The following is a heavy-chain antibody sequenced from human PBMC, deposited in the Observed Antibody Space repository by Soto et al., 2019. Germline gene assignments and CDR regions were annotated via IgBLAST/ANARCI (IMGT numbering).Heavy chain of an antibody. V-gene: IGHV3-30*18. CDR1: GFTFSSYG. CDR2: ISYDGSNK. D-gene: IGHD1-1*01. CDR3: AKDQERGPYRKPLDY. Sequence: QVQLVESGGGVVQPGRSLRLSCAASGFTFSSYGMHWVRQAPGKGLEWVAVISYDGSNKYYADSVKGRFTISRDNSKNTLYLQMNSLRAEDTAVYYCAKDQERGPYRKPLDYWGQGTLVTVSS. J-gene: IGHJ4*02.